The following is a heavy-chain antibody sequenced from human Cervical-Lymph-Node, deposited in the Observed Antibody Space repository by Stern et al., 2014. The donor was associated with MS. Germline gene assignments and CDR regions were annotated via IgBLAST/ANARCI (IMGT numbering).Heavy chain of an antibody. D-gene: IGHD2-15*01. CDR3: AVRYCSGGRCYSVPDV. J-gene: IGHJ6*02. CDR2: ITPHWAP. Sequence: QMHLVQSGSAVKKPGASVKVSCKASEYTHNNYLIHWVRQAPGPRPALMGVITPHWAPNYAQKVQDRVTMTTDASTSTFYMELSRLRSEDTAVYYCAVRYCSGGRCYSVPDVWGQGTTVIVSS. V-gene: IGHV1-46*02. CDR1: EYTHNNYL.